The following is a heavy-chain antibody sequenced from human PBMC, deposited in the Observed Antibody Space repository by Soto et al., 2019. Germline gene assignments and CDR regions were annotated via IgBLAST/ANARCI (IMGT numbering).Heavy chain of an antibody. V-gene: IGHV4-61*08. CDR2: IYYSGST. D-gene: IGHD6-6*01. CDR3: AREYSSSSSFDY. J-gene: IGHJ4*02. CDR1: GGSVSSGGYY. Sequence: TSETLSLTCTVSGGSVSSGGYYWSWIRQPPGKGLEWIGYIYYSGSTNYNPSLKSRVTISVDTSKNQFSLKLSSVTAADTAVYYCAREYSSSSSFDYWGQGTLVTVSS.